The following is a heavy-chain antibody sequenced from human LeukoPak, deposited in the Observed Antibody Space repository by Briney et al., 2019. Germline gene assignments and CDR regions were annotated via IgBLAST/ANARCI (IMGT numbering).Heavy chain of an antibody. CDR3: ARDLPAPQADDYGDDFGVVAFDI. CDR2: MNPNSGGT. Sequence: ASVKVSCKASGDTFTGYYMHWVRQAPGQGLEWMGWMNPNSGGTNYAQKFQGRVTMTRDTSISTAYMELSRLRSDDTAVYYCARDLPAPQADDYGDDFGVVAFDIWGQGTMVTVSS. V-gene: IGHV1-2*02. D-gene: IGHD4-17*01. J-gene: IGHJ3*02. CDR1: GDTFTGYY.